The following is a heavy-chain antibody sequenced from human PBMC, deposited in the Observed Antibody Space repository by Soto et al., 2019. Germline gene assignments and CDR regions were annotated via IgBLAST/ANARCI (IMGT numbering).Heavy chain of an antibody. J-gene: IGHJ4*02. CDR1: GFIFGNHG. CDR2: INANAIDT. D-gene: IGHD2-8*01. CDR3: VSWVSAHFDF. V-gene: IGHV3-23*01. Sequence: GGSLRLCCAASGFIFGNHGMTWVRQAPGRALEWVSTINANAIDTHYADSVKGRFTISRDNSKSTLDLQMNSLRAEDTATYYCVSWVSAHFDFWGPGTLVTVSS.